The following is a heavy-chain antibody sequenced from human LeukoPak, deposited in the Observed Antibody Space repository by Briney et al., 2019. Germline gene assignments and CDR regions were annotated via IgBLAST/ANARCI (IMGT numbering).Heavy chain of an antibody. V-gene: IGHV4-34*01. Sequence: PSETLSLTCAVSGGSFSGYYWTWIRQPPGKGLEWIGDINHSGSANYNPSLMSRVTISLDTSKNHFSLNLSSVTAADTAVYYCARGQGTVTTHWGQGTLVTVSS. CDR3: ARGQGTVTTH. D-gene: IGHD4-11*01. CDR2: INHSGSA. CDR1: GGSFSGYY. J-gene: IGHJ4*02.